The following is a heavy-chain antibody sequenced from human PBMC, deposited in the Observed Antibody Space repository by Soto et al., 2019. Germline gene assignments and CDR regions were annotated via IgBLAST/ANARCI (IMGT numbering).Heavy chain of an antibody. J-gene: IGHJ6*02. CDR3: ARAGCDGGSCYTLVGLRYGMDV. Sequence: QVQLVESGGGVVQPGRSQRLSCAASGFTFSSYAMYWVRQAPGKGLEWVAVISYDGNNKYYADSVKGRFTISRDNSKXPXXXQXXSRRAEDTAVYYCARAGCDGGSCYTLVGLRYGMDVWGQGTTVTVSS. D-gene: IGHD2-15*01. CDR2: ISYDGNNK. V-gene: IGHV3-30-3*01. CDR1: GFTFSSYA.